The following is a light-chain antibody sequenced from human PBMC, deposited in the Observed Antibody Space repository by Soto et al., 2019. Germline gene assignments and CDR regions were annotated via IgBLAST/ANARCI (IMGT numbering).Light chain of an antibody. Sequence: EIVLTQSPGTLSLSPGERATLSCRASQSVSSSYIAWYQQKPGQAPRLLIYGASSSATGIPDRFSGSGSGTDFTLTIRRLEPEDFAVYYCQQYGSSPWTFSKGNKVAIK. CDR2: GAS. V-gene: IGKV3-20*01. J-gene: IGKJ1*01. CDR3: QQYGSSPWT. CDR1: QSVSSSY.